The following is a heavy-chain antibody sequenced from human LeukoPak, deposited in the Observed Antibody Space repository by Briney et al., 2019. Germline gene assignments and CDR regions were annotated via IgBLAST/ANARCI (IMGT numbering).Heavy chain of an antibody. Sequence: SETLSLTCTVSGGSISSYYWSWIRQPPGKGLEWIGYIYYSGSTNYNPSLKSRVTISVDTSKNQFSLKLSSVTAADMAVYYCARGLHPLLSDYWGQGTLVTVSS. J-gene: IGHJ4*02. CDR3: ARGLHPLLSDY. D-gene: IGHD3-10*01. V-gene: IGHV4-59*12. CDR1: GGSISSYY. CDR2: IYYSGST.